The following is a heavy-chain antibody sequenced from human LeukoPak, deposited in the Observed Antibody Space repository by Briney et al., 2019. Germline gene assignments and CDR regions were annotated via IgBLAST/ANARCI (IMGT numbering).Heavy chain of an antibody. Sequence: PGGSLRLSCAASGFTFDDYAMHWVRQAPGKGLEWVSGISWNSGSIGYADSVKGRFTISRDNSKNTLYLQMNSLRAEDTAVYYCAGGYMVRPYWGQGTLVTVSS. D-gene: IGHD3-10*01. CDR1: GFTFDDYA. J-gene: IGHJ4*02. V-gene: IGHV3-9*01. CDR3: AGGYMVRPY. CDR2: ISWNSGSI.